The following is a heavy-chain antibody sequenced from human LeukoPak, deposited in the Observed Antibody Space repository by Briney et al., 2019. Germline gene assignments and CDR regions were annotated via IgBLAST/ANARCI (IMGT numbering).Heavy chain of an antibody. CDR3: AREAVAGTRGAWFDP. J-gene: IGHJ5*02. CDR1: GYTFTSYA. CDR2: INAGNGNT. D-gene: IGHD6-19*01. V-gene: IGHV1-3*01. Sequence: ASVTVSCTASGYTFTSYAMHWVRQAPGQRLEWMGWINAGNGNTKYSQKFQGRVTITRDTSASTAYMELSSLRSEDTAVYYCAREAVAGTRGAWFDPWGQGTLVTVSS.